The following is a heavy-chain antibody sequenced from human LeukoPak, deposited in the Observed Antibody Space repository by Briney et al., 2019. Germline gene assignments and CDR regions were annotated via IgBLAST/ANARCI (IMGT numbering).Heavy chain of an antibody. J-gene: IGHJ3*02. D-gene: IGHD6-19*01. CDR1: GYIFTNYG. V-gene: IGHV1-18*01. CDR3: ARWSYSSDWYFGTFDI. Sequence: GASVKVSCKASGYIFTNYGITWVRQAPGQGLEWMGWISTYDGNTNYAQNLQGRVTMTTDTSTRTAYMELRSLRSGDTAVYYCARWSYSSDWYFGTFDIWGQGTTVTISS. CDR2: ISTYDGNT.